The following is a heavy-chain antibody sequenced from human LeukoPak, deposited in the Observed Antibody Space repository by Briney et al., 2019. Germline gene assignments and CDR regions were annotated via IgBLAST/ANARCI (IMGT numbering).Heavy chain of an antibody. Sequence: GGSLRLSCAASGFTFDDYGMSWVRQAPGKGLEWVSVIYSGGSTYYADSVKGRFTISRDNSKNTLYLQMNSLRAEDTAVYYCASPTPTTVITIPGDYYYGMDVWGQGTTVTVSS. J-gene: IGHJ6*02. CDR3: ASPTPTTVITIPGDYYYGMDV. V-gene: IGHV3-53*01. CDR2: IYSGGST. CDR1: GFTFDDYG. D-gene: IGHD3-3*01.